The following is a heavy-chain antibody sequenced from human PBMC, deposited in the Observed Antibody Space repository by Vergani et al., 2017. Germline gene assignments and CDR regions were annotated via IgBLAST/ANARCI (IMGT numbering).Heavy chain of an antibody. Sequence: QVQLPESGPGLVKPSQTLSLTCTVSGGSISSGGYYWSWIRQHPGKGLEWIGYIYYSGSTYYNPSLKSRVTISVDTSKNQFSLKLSSVTAADTAVYYCARDARLGYGDYGGVFDYWGQGTLVTVSS. CDR2: IYYSGST. CDR3: ARDARLGYGDYGGVFDY. CDR1: GGSISSGGYY. V-gene: IGHV4-31*03. J-gene: IGHJ4*02. D-gene: IGHD4-17*01.